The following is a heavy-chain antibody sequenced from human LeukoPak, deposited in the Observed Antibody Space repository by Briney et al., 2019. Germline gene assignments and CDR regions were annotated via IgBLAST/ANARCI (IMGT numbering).Heavy chain of an antibody. V-gene: IGHV3-48*01. CDR2: ISSRSTTL. Sequence: GGSLRLSCAASGFTFKNYNMNWVRQAPGKGLEWVSYISSRSTTLYYADSVKGRFTISRDNAKNSLYLQMNSLRAEATAFYYCATSTTGTTNYWGQGTLVTVSS. D-gene: IGHD1-7*01. J-gene: IGHJ4*02. CDR3: ATSTTGTTNY. CDR1: GFTFKNYN.